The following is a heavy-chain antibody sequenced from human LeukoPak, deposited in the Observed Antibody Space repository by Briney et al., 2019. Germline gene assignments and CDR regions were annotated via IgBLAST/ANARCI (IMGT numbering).Heavy chain of an antibody. Sequence: GGSLRLSCAASGFTFGDTWMNWVRQVPGQGLEWVANIRQDGSEKFYVASVKGRFTISRDNGKSSLYLQMNSLRAEDTALYYCATSYDMGWLIGYWGQGTLVTVSS. J-gene: IGHJ4*02. CDR3: ATSYDMGWLIGY. CDR2: IRQDGSEK. D-gene: IGHD3/OR15-3a*01. V-gene: IGHV3-7*03. CDR1: GFTFGDTW.